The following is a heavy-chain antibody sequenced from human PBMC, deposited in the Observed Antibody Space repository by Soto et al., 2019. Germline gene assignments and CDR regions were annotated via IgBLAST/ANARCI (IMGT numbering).Heavy chain of an antibody. CDR3: ARAHTYKSGWYTWFDP. CDR1: GGSISRDSYY. V-gene: IGHV4-39*07. J-gene: IGHJ5*02. CDR2: IAYSGST. Sequence: PSETLSLTCAVSGGSISRDSYYWGWIRQSPEEGLEWIASIAYSGSTYYHPTLKSRVTISVDNSKNQSSLELNSVTVADTAIYYCARAHTYKSGWYTWFDPWGQGTLVTVSS. D-gene: IGHD6-19*01.